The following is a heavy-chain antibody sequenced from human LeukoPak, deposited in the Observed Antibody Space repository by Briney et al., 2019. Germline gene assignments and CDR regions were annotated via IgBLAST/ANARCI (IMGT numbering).Heavy chain of an antibody. D-gene: IGHD3-16*01. CDR1: GDSVSSNSAA. J-gene: IGHJ3*02. CDR3: ARMLSDAFDI. Sequence: SQTLSLTCAISGDSVSSNSAAWNWIRQSPSRGLEWLGRTYYRSRWYNDYAVSVKSRTTINPDTSKNQLSLQLNSVTPEDTAIYYCARMLSDAFDIWGQGTVVTVSS. CDR2: TYYRSRWYN. V-gene: IGHV6-1*01.